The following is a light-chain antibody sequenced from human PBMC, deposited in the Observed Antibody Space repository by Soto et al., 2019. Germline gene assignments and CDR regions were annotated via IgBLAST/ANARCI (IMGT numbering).Light chain of an antibody. CDR2: DAS. J-gene: IGKJ1*01. CDR1: QTIGSW. CDR3: QQYNSYSGM. Sequence: DIQITQSPSTLSASVGYRVTVTCRASQTIGSWLAWYQQKPGRAPKLLIFDASSLESGVPSRFSGNGSGTELTLTISGLQPDDFASYYCQQYNSYSGMFGQGTKV. V-gene: IGKV1-5*01.